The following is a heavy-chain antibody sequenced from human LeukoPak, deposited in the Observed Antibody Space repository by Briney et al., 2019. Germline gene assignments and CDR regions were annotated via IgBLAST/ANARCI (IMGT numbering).Heavy chain of an antibody. D-gene: IGHD4-23*01. CDR2: IYYSGST. Sequence: SETLSLTCTVSGGSISSHYWSWIRQPPGKGLEWIGYIYYSGSTNYNPSLKSRVTISVDTSKNQFSLKLSSVTAADTAVYYCARSMTGRWPYFDYWGQGTLVTVSS. V-gene: IGHV4-59*11. CDR1: GGSISSHY. J-gene: IGHJ4*02. CDR3: ARSMTGRWPYFDY.